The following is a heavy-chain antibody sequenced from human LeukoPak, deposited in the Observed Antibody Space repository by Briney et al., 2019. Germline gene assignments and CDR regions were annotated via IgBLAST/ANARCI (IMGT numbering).Heavy chain of an antibody. D-gene: IGHD3-16*02. CDR2: INPSGGRT. CDR3: AREKGGGDMITFGGVIV. CDR1: GYTFTGYY. J-gene: IGHJ4*02. V-gene: IGHV1-46*01. Sequence: ASVKVSCKASGYTFTGYYMHWVRQAPGQGLEWMGIINPSGGRTSYAQKFQGRVTMTRDTSTNTVYMELSSLRSEDTAVYYCAREKGGGDMITFGGVIVWGQGTLVTVSS.